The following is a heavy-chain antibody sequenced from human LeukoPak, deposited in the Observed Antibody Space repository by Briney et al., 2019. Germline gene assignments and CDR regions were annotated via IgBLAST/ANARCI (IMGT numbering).Heavy chain of an antibody. J-gene: IGHJ4*02. D-gene: IGHD3-9*01. CDR2: IKQDGSEK. V-gene: IGHV3-7*03. Sequence: GSLRLSCAASGFTFSSYWMSWVRQAPGKGLEWVANIKQDGSEKYYVDSVKGRFTISRDNAKNSLYLQMNSLRAEDTAVYYCARASSDYDILTGQYYFDYWGQGTLVTVSS. CDR3: ARASSDYDILTGQYYFDY. CDR1: GFTFSSYW.